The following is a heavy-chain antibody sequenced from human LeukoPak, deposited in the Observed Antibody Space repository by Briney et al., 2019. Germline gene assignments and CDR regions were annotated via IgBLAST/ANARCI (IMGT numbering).Heavy chain of an antibody. Sequence: PGGSLRLSCAASGFTFSSYAMSWVRQAPGKGLEWVSGIIDNGYITYYANSVRGRFTISRDNSKNTLFLQMNSLRAEDTAVCYCAKLGGQEVHNYYVAVWGKGTTVAVSS. V-gene: IGHV3-23*01. D-gene: IGHD3-16*01. CDR3: AKLGGQEVHNYYVAV. CDR1: GFTFSSYA. CDR2: IIDNGYIT. J-gene: IGHJ6*03.